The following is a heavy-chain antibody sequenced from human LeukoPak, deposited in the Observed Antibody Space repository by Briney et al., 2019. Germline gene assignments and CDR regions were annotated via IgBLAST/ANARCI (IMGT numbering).Heavy chain of an antibody. V-gene: IGHV3-9*01. J-gene: IGHJ4*02. CDR3: AKADTVTTHIDY. Sequence: GGSLRLSCAASGFTFDDYAMHWVRQAPGKGLEWVSGISWNSGSIGYADSVKGRFTTSRDNAKNSLYLQMNSLRAEDTALYYCAKADTVTTHIDYWGQGTLVTVSS. D-gene: IGHD4-17*01. CDR2: ISWNSGSI. CDR1: GFTFDDYA.